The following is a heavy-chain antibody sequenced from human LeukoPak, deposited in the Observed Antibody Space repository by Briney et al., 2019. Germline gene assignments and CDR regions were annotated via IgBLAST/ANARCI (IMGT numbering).Heavy chain of an antibody. J-gene: IGHJ3*02. CDR2: ISYDGSNN. CDR1: GFTFSSYP. V-gene: IGHV3-30-3*01. D-gene: IGHD2-2*01. CDR3: ARGPLGYCSGTSCYKGGPFDI. Sequence: GGSLRLSCTASGFTFSSYPMHWVRQAPGKGLEWVAVISYDGSNNYSADSVKGRFNISRDNSKNTLYVQMNSLRAEDTAVYYCARGPLGYCSGTSCYKGGPFDIWGQGTMVTVSS.